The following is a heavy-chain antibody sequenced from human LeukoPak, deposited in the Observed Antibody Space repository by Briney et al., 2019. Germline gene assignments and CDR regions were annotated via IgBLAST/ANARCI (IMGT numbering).Heavy chain of an antibody. Sequence: GGSLRLSCAASGFTFSSYAMSWVRQAPGKGLEWVSAISGGGGGTFYADSVKGRFTISRDNSKNTLYLQMNSLRAEDTAVYYCAKDLGGKPYYYFGMDVWGQGTTVTVSS. J-gene: IGHJ6*02. V-gene: IGHV3-23*01. CDR2: ISGGGGGT. CDR1: GFTFSSYA. CDR3: AKDLGGKPYYYFGMDV.